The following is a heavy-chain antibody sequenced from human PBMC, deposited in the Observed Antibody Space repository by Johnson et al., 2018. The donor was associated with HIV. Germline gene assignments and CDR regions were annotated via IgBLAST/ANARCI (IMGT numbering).Heavy chain of an antibody. CDR3: ARAYYYGSGSYYRGACDI. CDR2: ISYDGSNK. J-gene: IGHJ3*02. Sequence: HVQLVESGGGVVQPGRSLRLSCAASGFTFSSYAMHWVRQAPGKGLEWVAVISYDGSNKYYADSVKGRFTISRDNSKNTLYLQMNSLRAEDTAVYYSARAYYYGSGSYYRGACDIWGQGTMVTVSS. V-gene: IGHV3-30-3*01. CDR1: GFTFSSYA. D-gene: IGHD3-10*01.